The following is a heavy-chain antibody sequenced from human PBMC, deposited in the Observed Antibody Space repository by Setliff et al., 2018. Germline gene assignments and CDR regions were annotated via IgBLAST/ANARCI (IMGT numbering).Heavy chain of an antibody. Sequence: AASVKVSCKASGYTFSTYGLHWVRQAPGQGPEWMGMIITNTGKTSYAQKFQGRVTMTTDTSTGTGYMELRSLRSDDTAVYFCARFGGSCSSSSCYASDLWGQGTRVTVSS. V-gene: IGHV1-18*01. CDR3: ARFGGSCSSSSCYASDL. D-gene: IGHD2-2*01. CDR1: GYTFSTYG. J-gene: IGHJ3*01. CDR2: IITNTGKT.